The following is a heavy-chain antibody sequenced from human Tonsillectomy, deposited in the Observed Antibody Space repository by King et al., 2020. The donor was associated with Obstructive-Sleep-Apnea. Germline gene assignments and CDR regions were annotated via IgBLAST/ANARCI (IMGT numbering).Heavy chain of an antibody. CDR2: ISFDGSKK. CDR3: AREGPYYYGSGTP. J-gene: IGHJ5*02. V-gene: IGHV3-30*04. Sequence: VQLVESGGGVVQPGRSLRLSCAASGFTFSDYAMYWVRQAPGKGLEWVAVISFDGSKKLYADSVKGRFTISRDNSKNTLYLQMNSLRAEDTAVYYWAREGPYYYGSGTPWGQGTLVTVSS. D-gene: IGHD3-10*01. CDR1: GFTFSDYA.